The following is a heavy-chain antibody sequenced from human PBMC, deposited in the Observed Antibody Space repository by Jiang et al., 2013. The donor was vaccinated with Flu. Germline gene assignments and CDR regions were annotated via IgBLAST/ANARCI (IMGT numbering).Heavy chain of an antibody. CDR1: GGSFSGYY. V-gene: IGHV4-34*01. J-gene: IGHJ6*04. Sequence: LLKPSETLSLTCAVYGGSFSGYYWSWIRQPPGKGLEWIGEINHSGSTNYNPSLKSRVTISVDTSKNQFSLKLSSVTAADTAVYYCARLTYYYDSSGYRGYYYGMDVWGKGTTVTVSS. CDR3: ARLTYYYDSSGYRGYYYGMDV. CDR2: INHSGST. D-gene: IGHD3-22*01.